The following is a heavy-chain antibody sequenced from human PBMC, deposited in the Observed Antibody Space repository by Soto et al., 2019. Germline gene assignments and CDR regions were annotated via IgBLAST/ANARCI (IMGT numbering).Heavy chain of an antibody. D-gene: IGHD6-13*01. Sequence: EVQLVESGGGLVQPGGSLRLSCAASGFTFSSYSMNWVRQAPGKGLEWVSYISSSSSTLYYVDSVKGRFTISRDNAKNSLYLKMNSLRAEDTAVYYCARSGIAAAGTGHAFDIWGQWTMVTVSS. CDR1: GFTFSSYS. V-gene: IGHV3-48*01. CDR3: ARSGIAAAGTGHAFDI. CDR2: ISSSSSTL. J-gene: IGHJ3*02.